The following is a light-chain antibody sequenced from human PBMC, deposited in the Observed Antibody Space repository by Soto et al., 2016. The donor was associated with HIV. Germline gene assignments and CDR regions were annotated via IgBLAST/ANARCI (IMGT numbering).Light chain of an antibody. CDR3: QQYDSYPYS. J-gene: IGKJ2*01. CDR1: QSINIW. CDR2: KAS. V-gene: IGKV1-5*03. Sequence: DIQMTQSPSTLSVSVGDRVTITCRASQSINIWMAWYQQKPGKAPNLLIYKASTLQTGVPSRFSGSGSGTEFTLTISSLQPDDFATFYCQQYDSYPYSFGQGTKLEIK.